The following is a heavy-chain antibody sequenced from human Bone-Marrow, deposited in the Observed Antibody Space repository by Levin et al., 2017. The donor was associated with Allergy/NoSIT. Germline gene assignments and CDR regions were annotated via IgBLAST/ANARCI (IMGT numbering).Heavy chain of an antibody. D-gene: IGHD1-14*01. CDR1: GFIFEDYS. CDR3: VKDGTGRRYYYNMDV. J-gene: IGHJ6*03. Sequence: GESLKISCSASGFIFEDYSMHWVRQAPGKGLEWVSLINWDGDATYYGDSVKGRFTVSRDNSKNSLYLQMNSLRTEDTALYFCVKDGTGRRYYYNMDVWGKGTTVTVSS. V-gene: IGHV3-43*01. CDR2: INWDGDAT.